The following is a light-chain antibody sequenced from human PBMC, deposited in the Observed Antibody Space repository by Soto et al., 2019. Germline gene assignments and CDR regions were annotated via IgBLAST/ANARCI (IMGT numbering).Light chain of an antibody. CDR2: DAS. Sequence: EIVMTQSPATLSVSPGERATLSCRASQSVSSNLAWYQQKPGQAPRLLIYDASTRATGIPARFSGSGSGTEFTLTISSLQSEDFAVYYCQQYDKWPQFTFGQGTKVDI. CDR1: QSVSSN. CDR3: QQYDKWPQFT. J-gene: IGKJ2*01. V-gene: IGKV3-15*01.